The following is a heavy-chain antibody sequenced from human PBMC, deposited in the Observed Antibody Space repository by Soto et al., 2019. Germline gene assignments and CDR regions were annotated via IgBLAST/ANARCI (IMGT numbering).Heavy chain of an antibody. J-gene: IGHJ6*02. Sequence: QVQLVQPGAEVKKPGASVKVSCKASGYTFTGYYMHWVRQAPGQGLEWMGWINPNSGGTNYAQKFQGRVTMTRDTSISTAYMELSRLRADDTAVYYGARSVSSGYPLYGMDVWGQGTTVTVSS. CDR1: GYTFTGYY. CDR3: ARSVSSGYPLYGMDV. V-gene: IGHV1-2*02. D-gene: IGHD6-19*01. CDR2: INPNSGGT.